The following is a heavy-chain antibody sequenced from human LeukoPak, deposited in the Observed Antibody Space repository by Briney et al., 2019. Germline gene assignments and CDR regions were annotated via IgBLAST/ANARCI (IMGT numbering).Heavy chain of an antibody. J-gene: IGHJ5*02. CDR1: GFTVRTNY. CDR3: AREGLIQGVLRGFDL. Sequence: GGSLRLSCAASGFTVRTNYMSWVRQAPGKGLECVSVIYIGGTTYYAYSVKGRFTISNDNSKNSLFLQMNSLRAEDTAVYYCAREGLIQGVLRGFDLWGQGTLVTVSS. V-gene: IGHV3-53*01. CDR2: IYIGGTT. D-gene: IGHD3-10*01.